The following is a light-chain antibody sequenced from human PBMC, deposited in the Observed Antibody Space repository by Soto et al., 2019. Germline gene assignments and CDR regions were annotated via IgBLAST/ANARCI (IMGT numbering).Light chain of an antibody. CDR1: QSISRY. CDR3: QQSYSTPRAT. CDR2: AAS. Sequence: DIQMTQSPSSLSASVGDRVTITCRASQSISRYLNWYQQKPGKAPKLLIYAASSLQSGVPSRFSGGGSGTDFTLTISSLQPEDFATYYCQQSYSTPRATFGQGTKLEIK. V-gene: IGKV1-39*01. J-gene: IGKJ2*01.